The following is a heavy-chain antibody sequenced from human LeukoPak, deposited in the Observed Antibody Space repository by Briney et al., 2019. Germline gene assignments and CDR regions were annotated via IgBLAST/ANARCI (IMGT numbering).Heavy chain of an antibody. D-gene: IGHD6-19*01. CDR3: ARDRSSGWFFGY. Sequence: ASVKVSCKASGGTFSSYAISWVRQAPGQGLEWMGGIIPIFGTANYAQKFQGRVTITADKSTSTAYMELSSLRSEDTAVYYCARDRSSGWFFGYWGQGTLVTVSS. J-gene: IGHJ4*02. V-gene: IGHV1-69*06. CDR2: IIPIFGTA. CDR1: GGTFSSYA.